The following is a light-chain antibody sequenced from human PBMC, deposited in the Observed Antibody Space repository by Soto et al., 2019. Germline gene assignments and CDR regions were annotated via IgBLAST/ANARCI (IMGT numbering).Light chain of an antibody. CDR2: DVS. CDR1: SSDVGGYNY. CDR3: SSFRSGSTL. Sequence: QSALTQPASVSGSPGQSIIISCTGTSSDVGGYNYVSWYQQHPGKAPKLMIYDVSNRPSGVSNRFSGSKSGNTASLTISGLQAEDEADYYCSSFRSGSTLFGTGTKLTVL. V-gene: IGLV2-14*01. J-gene: IGLJ1*01.